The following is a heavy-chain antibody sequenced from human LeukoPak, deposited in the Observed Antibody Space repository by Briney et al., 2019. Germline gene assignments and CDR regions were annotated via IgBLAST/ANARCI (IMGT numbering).Heavy chain of an antibody. V-gene: IGHV1-2*02. CDR1: GYTFTGYY. J-gene: IGHJ4*02. CDR2: VNPNSGGT. Sequence: ASVKVSCKASGYTFTGYYMHWVRQAPGQGLEWMGWVNPNSGGTNYAQKSQGRVTMTRDTSTSTVYMELSSLRSEDTAVYYCARDAVAVAGTPHFDYWGQGTLVTVSS. CDR3: ARDAVAVAGTPHFDY. D-gene: IGHD6-19*01.